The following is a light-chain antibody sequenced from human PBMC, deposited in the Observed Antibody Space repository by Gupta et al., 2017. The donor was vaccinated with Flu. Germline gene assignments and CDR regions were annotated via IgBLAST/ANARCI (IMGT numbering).Light chain of an antibody. CDR3: SSYTTSSTPGV. J-gene: IGLJ3*02. Sequence: SSDVGNYNYVSWYQQHPGKAPQLMIYEVSHRPSGVSNRFSGSKSGNTASLTISGLQAEDEADYYCSSYTTSSTPGVFGGGTKLTVL. V-gene: IGLV2-14*01. CDR1: SSDVGNYNY. CDR2: EVS.